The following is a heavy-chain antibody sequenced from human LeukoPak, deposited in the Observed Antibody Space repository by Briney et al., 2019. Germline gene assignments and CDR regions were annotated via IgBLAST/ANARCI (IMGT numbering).Heavy chain of an antibody. CDR2: IYYSGST. D-gene: IGHD3-16*02. J-gene: IGHJ4*02. CDR3: ARGVWGSYRFGRYLDY. CDR1: GGSISSGGYY. V-gene: IGHV4-31*03. Sequence: SETLSLTCTVSGGSISSGGYYWSLIRQHPGKGLEWIGYIYYSGSTYYNPSLKSRVTISVGTSKNQFSLKLSSVTAADTAVYYCARGVWGSYRFGRYLDYWGQGTLVTVSS.